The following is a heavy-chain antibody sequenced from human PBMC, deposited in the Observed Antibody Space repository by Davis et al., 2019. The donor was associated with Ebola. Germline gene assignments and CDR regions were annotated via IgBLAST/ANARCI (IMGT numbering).Heavy chain of an antibody. Sequence: GESLKISCAASGFTFSTYSMNWVRQAPGKGLEWVSYISSSSTTIYYADSVKGRFTISRDNAKNSVFLQMNSLRDEDSAVYYCARTGYFFDYWGQGTLVTVSS. CDR1: GFTFSTYS. V-gene: IGHV3-48*02. CDR3: ARTGYFFDY. J-gene: IGHJ4*02. D-gene: IGHD7-27*01. CDR2: ISSSSTTI.